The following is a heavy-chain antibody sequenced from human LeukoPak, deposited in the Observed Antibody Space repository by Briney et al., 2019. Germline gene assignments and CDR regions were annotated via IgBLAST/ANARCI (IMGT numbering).Heavy chain of an antibody. CDR3: ARLWGSVSGYFDY. Sequence: GGSLRLSCAVSGYTFSRHGMHWVRQAPGKGLEWVAAIWYDGSDKYYADSVKGRFTISRDNSKNMLYLQMDSLRAEDTALYYCARLWGSVSGYFDYWGQGTLITVSS. D-gene: IGHD2-21*01. CDR1: GYTFSRHG. CDR2: IWYDGSDK. J-gene: IGHJ4*02. V-gene: IGHV3-33*01.